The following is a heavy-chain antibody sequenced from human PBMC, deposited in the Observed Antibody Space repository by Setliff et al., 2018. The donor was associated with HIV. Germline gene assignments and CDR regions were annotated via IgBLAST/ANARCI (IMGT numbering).Heavy chain of an antibody. Sequence: PSETLSLTCTVSGYSISRDYYWGWIRQPPGKRLEWIGTISHSGSTYYNPSLRSRVTISVDTAKNQFSLKLSSVTAADTAVYYCARVVPLGGNDFWGQGTLVTVS. J-gene: IGHJ4*02. CDR1: GYSISRDYY. V-gene: IGHV4-38-2*02. CDR2: ISHSGST. D-gene: IGHD1-26*01. CDR3: ARVVPLGGNDF.